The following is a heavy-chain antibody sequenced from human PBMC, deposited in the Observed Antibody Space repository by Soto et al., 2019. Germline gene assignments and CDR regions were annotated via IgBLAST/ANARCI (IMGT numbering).Heavy chain of an antibody. J-gene: IGHJ3*02. CDR3: AREMGVVCSSTSCYLAVANDAFDI. D-gene: IGHD2-2*01. CDR1: GGTFSSYT. Sequence: SVKVSCKASGGTFSSYTISWVRQAPGQGLEWMGRIIPILGIANYAQKFQGRVTITADKSTSTAYMELSSLRSEDTAVYYCAREMGVVCSSTSCYLAVANDAFDIWGQGTMVTVSS. CDR2: IIPILGIA. V-gene: IGHV1-69*04.